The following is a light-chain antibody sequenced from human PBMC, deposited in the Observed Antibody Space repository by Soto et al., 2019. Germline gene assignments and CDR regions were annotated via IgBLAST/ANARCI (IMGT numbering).Light chain of an antibody. CDR1: CSDVGGYNY. J-gene: IGLJ3*02. Sequence: QSALTQPASVSGSPGQSITISCTGTCSDVGGYNYVSWYQQLPGKAPKLMIYEVSHRPSGVSHRFSGSKSGNTASLTISGLQAEDEADYYCSSYTSSSTLGVFGGGTKLTVL. V-gene: IGLV2-14*01. CDR2: EVS. CDR3: SSYTSSSTLGV.